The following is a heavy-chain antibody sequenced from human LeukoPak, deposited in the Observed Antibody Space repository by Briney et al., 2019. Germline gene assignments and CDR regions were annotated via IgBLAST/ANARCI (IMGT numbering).Heavy chain of an antibody. CDR3: ARSTGPIDY. D-gene: IGHD1-1*01. CDR2: TYYRSKWYT. V-gene: IGHV6-1*01. CDR1: GDSVSSNSAA. J-gene: IGHJ4*02. Sequence: SQTLSLTCAISGDSVSSNSAAWNWIRQSPSRGLEWLGRTYYRSKWYTYYAASVKSRIAINRDTSENQFSLQLNSVAPEDTAVYSCARSTGPIDYWGQGTLVTVSS.